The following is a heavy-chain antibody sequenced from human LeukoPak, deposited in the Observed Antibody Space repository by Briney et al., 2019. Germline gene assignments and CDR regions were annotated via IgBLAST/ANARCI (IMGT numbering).Heavy chain of an antibody. V-gene: IGHV4-59*01. Sequence: SGTLSLTCTVSGGSISSYYWSWIRQPPGKGLEWIGYIYYSGSTNYNPSLKSRVTISVDTSKNQFSLKLSSVTAADTAVYYCARGFIHNWFDPWGQGTLVTVSS. J-gene: IGHJ5*02. CDR2: IYYSGST. D-gene: IGHD3-16*01. CDR3: ARGFIHNWFDP. CDR1: GGSISSYY.